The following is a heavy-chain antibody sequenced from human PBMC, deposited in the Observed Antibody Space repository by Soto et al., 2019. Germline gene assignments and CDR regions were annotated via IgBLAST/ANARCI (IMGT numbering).Heavy chain of an antibody. CDR2: ISYDGSNK. J-gene: IGHJ4*02. CDR3: ARDSMSGSYTATEVGGIDY. CDR1: GFTFSSYA. V-gene: IGHV3-30-3*01. D-gene: IGHD3-10*01. Sequence: QVQLVESGGGVVQPGRSLRLSCAASGFTFSSYAMHWVRQAPGKGLEWVAVISYDGSNKYYADSVKGRFTISRDNSKNTLYLQMNSLRAEDTAVYYCARDSMSGSYTATEVGGIDYWGQGTLVTVSS.